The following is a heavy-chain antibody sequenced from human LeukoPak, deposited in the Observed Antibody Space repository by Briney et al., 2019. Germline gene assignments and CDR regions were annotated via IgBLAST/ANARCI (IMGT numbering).Heavy chain of an antibody. CDR2: IFSGGST. Sequence: GGSLRLSCAASGFTVSSNYTSWVRQAPGKGLEWVAVIFSGGSTNYADSVKGRFTISRDKSKNTLYFQMSSLRVEDTALYYCARGSTITTASGAFDGWGQGIVVS. V-gene: IGHV3-53*01. CDR1: GFTVSSNY. CDR3: ARGSTITTASGAFDG. D-gene: IGHD6-25*01. J-gene: IGHJ3*01.